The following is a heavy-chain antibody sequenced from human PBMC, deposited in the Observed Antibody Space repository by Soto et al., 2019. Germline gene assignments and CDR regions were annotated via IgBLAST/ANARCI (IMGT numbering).Heavy chain of an antibody. J-gene: IGHJ6*03. CDR1: GYTFTGYY. CDR2: INPNSGGT. CDR3: ARATEGYYYIDV. Sequence: ASVKVSCKASGYTFTGYYMHWVRQAPGQGLEWMGWINPNSGGTNYAQKFQGWVTMTRDTAISTAYMELSRLRSDDTAVYYCARATEGYYYIDVWGKGTTVTVSS. V-gene: IGHV1-2*04.